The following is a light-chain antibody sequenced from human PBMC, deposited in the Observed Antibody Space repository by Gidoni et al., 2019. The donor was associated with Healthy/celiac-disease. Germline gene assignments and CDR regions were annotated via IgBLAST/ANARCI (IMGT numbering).Light chain of an antibody. J-gene: IGKJ1*01. V-gene: IGKV3-11*01. CDR3: QQRSNWPWT. Sequence: EIVLTQSPATLSLSPGERATLYCRASQSVSSYLAWYQQKPCQAPRLLIYDASNRATGIPARFSGSGSGTDFTLTISSLEPEDFAVYYCQQRSNWPWTFGQGTKVEIK. CDR1: QSVSSY. CDR2: DAS.